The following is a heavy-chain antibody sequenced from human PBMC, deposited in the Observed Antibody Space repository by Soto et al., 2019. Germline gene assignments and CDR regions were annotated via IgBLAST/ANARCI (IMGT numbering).Heavy chain of an antibody. J-gene: IGHJ5*02. V-gene: IGHV4-30-2*01. Sequence: SETLSLTCAVSGGSISSGGYSWSWIRQPPGKGLEWIGYIYHSGSTYYNPSLKSRVTISVDGSKNQFSLKLSSVTAADTAVYYCARENNWFDPWGQGTLVTVSS. CDR2: IYHSGST. CDR1: GGSISSGGYS. CDR3: ARENNWFDP.